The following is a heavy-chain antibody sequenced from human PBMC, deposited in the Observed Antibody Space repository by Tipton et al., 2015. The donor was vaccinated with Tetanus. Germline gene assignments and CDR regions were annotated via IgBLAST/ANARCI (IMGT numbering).Heavy chain of an antibody. D-gene: IGHD6-13*01. CDR2: VYNSGST. Sequence: TLSLTCTVSGASISSYYWSWIRQPAGKGLEWIGRVYNSGSTNYNPSLKSRVTISVDTSKNQFSLNLSSVTAADTAVYYCARGGITAAGILDYWGQGTLVTVSS. V-gene: IGHV4-4*07. CDR1: GASISSYY. J-gene: IGHJ4*02. CDR3: ARGGITAAGILDY.